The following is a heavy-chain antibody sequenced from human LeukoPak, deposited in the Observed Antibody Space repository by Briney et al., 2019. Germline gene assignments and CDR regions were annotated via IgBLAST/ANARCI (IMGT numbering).Heavy chain of an antibody. V-gene: IGHV3-30*18. D-gene: IGHD3-22*01. CDR3: AKAVSYYDSSGWTQGY. Sequence: PGGSLRLSCAASGFTFSSYGVHWVRQAPGKGLEWVAVISYDGSNKYYADSVKGRFTISRDNSKNTLYLQMNSLRAEDTAVYYCAKAVSYYDSSGWTQGYWGQGTLVTVSS. J-gene: IGHJ4*02. CDR2: ISYDGSNK. CDR1: GFTFSSYG.